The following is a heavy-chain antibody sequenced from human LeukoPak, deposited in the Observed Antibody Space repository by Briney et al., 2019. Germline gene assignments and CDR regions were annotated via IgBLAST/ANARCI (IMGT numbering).Heavy chain of an antibody. CDR1: GFTFSNYA. Sequence: PGGSLRLSCEASGFTFSNYAMSWVRQAPGKGLEWVSGICGHGISIYYADSVKGRFTISRDNSKSTLYLAMNSLRAEDTAVYYCAKATHDYGGPFDYWGQGTLVTVSS. D-gene: IGHD4-23*01. J-gene: IGHJ4*02. V-gene: IGHV3-23*01. CDR3: AKATHDYGGPFDY. CDR2: ICGHGISI.